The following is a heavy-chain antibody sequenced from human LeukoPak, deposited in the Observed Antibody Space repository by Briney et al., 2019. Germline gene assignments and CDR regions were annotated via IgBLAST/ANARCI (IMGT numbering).Heavy chain of an antibody. J-gene: IGHJ6*02. V-gene: IGHV6-1*01. CDR3: ARVWAAIGGLDV. Sequence: SQTLSLTCAISGDSVSSLSAAWNWIRQSPSRGLEWLGRTYYRSKWYNDYAVSVKSRITINPDTSKNQFSLQLNSVTPEDTAVYYRARVWAAIGGLDVWGQGTTVTVSS. D-gene: IGHD1-26*01. CDR1: GDSVSSLSAA. CDR2: TYYRSKWYN.